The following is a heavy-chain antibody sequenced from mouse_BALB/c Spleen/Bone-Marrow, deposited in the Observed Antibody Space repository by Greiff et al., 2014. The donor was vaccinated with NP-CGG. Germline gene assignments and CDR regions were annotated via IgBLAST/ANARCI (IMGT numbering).Heavy chain of an antibody. J-gene: IGHJ4*01. CDR3: TRDDYDVMDY. V-gene: IGHV3-1*02. CDR1: GYSITSGYS. Sequence: VQLQQSGPDLVKPSQSLSLTCTVTGYSITSGYSWHWIRQFPGNKLEWMGYIHYSGRTNYIPSLKSRISITRDTSKNQFFLQLNSVTTEDTATYYCTRDDYDVMDYWGQGTSVTVSS. CDR2: IHYSGRT.